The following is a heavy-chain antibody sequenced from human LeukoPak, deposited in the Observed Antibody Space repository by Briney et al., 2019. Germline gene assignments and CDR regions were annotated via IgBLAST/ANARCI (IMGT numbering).Heavy chain of an antibody. J-gene: IGHJ5*02. CDR2: IYYSGST. CDR1: GGSISSSSYY. V-gene: IGHV4-39*07. Sequence: SETLSLTCTVSGGSISSSSYYWGWIRQPPGKGLEWIGSIYYSGSTNYNPSLKSRVTISVDTSKNQFSLKLSSVTAADTAVYYCASTMVRGAAELYNWFDPWGQGTLVTVSS. CDR3: ASTMVRGAAELYNWFDP. D-gene: IGHD3-10*01.